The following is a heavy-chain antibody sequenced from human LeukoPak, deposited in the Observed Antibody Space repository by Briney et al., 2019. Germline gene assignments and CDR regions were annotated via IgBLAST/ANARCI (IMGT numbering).Heavy chain of an antibody. CDR3: AKVDYGDNVEYYFDY. V-gene: IGHV3-23*01. J-gene: IGHJ4*02. CDR1: GFTFNDYA. Sequence: GGSLRLSFAASGFTFNDYAMYWVRQAPGKGLEWVSAISGSGGSTYYADSVKGRFTISRDNSKNTLYLQMNSLRAEDTAVYYCAKVDYGDNVEYYFDYWGQGTLVTVSS. CDR2: ISGSGGST. D-gene: IGHD4-17*01.